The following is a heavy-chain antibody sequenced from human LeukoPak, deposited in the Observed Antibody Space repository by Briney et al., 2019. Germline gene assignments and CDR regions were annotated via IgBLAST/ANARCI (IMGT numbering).Heavy chain of an antibody. V-gene: IGHV4-34*01. CDR1: GGSFRGYY. Sequence: SETLSLTCAVYGGSFRGYYWSWIRQPPGKGLEWIGEINHSGSTNYNPSLKSRVTISVDTSKNQFSLKLSSVTAADTAVYYCARDGAVAGSYWYFDLWGRGTLVTVSS. J-gene: IGHJ2*01. D-gene: IGHD6-19*01. CDR3: ARDGAVAGSYWYFDL. CDR2: INHSGST.